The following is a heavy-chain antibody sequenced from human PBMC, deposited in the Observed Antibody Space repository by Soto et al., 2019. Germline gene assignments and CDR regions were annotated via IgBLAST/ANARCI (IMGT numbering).Heavy chain of an antibody. D-gene: IGHD3-16*01. CDR2: INTGGDVS. CDR3: AKEGGFPAVVLPLAPIRSSHFDS. V-gene: IGHV3-23*01. Sequence: EVQVLESGGALVLPGGSLRLSCAASGFTFSGFAMAWVSQAPGRGLEWVSIINTGGDVSFYADSVKGRFTITRDNSKDTVYLQMNSLRAEDTAMYFCAKEGGFPAVVLPLAPIRSSHFDSWGQGTQVTVSS. CDR1: GFTFSGFA. J-gene: IGHJ4*02.